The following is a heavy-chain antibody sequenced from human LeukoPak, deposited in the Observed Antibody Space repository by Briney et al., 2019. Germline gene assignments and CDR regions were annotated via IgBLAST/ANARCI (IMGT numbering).Heavy chain of an antibody. Sequence: PSQTLSLTCTVSGDSISSGSYYWSWIRQPAGKGLEWIGRIYTSGSTNYNPSLKSRVTISVDTSKNQFSLKLSSVTTADTAVYYCARDNARGGSFSDYLRYFQHWGQGTLVTVS. V-gene: IGHV4-61*02. CDR1: GDSISSGSYY. CDR3: ARDNARGGSFSDYLRYFQH. CDR2: IYTSGST. J-gene: IGHJ1*01. D-gene: IGHD5/OR15-5a*01.